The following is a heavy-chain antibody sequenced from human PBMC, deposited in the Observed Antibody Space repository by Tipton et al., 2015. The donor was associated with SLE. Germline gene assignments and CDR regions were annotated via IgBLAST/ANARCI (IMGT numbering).Heavy chain of an antibody. CDR2: IHYTGTT. CDR3: ARAARNWFDP. CDR1: GGSISSHY. J-gene: IGHJ5*02. V-gene: IGHV4-59*11. Sequence: TLSLTCTVSGGSISSHYWSWIRQPPGRGLEWVGYIHYTGTTNYNPSLKSRVTIPLDTSKNQFSLKLTSMTPADTAVYYCARAARNWFDPWGQGTLVTVSS.